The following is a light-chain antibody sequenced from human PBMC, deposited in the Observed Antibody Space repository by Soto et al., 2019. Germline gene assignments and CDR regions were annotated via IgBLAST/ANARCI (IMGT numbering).Light chain of an antibody. Sequence: QAVVTQPPSVSGAPGQMVTISCSGSSSNIGAGYDVHWYQQLPRTAPKLLIYGNSNRPSGVPDRFSASKSGTSASLAITGLQPEDEADYYCHSCDGGPLFGGGTKLTVL. CDR2: GNS. V-gene: IGLV1-40*01. J-gene: IGLJ3*02. CDR3: HSCDGGPL. CDR1: SSNIGAGYD.